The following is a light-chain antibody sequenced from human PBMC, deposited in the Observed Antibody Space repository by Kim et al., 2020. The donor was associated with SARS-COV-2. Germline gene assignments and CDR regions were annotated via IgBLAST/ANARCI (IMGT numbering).Light chain of an antibody. CDR3: QSYDSSLSGWV. CDR1: SSNIWAGYD. J-gene: IGLJ3*02. V-gene: IGLV1-40*01. CDR2: DNN. Sequence: QSVLTQPPSVSGAPGQRVTISCTGSSSNIWAGYDVHWYQQLPGTAPKLLIYDNNNRPSGVPDRFSGSKSGTSASLAITGLQAEDEADYYCQSYDSSLSGWVFGGGTQLTVL.